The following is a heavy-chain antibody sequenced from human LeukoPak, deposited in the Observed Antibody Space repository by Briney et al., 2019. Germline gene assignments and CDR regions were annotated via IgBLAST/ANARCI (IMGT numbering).Heavy chain of an antibody. CDR2: ISSSSSYI. Sequence: GGSLRLSCAASGFTFRSYSMNWVRQAPGKGLEWVSSISSSSSYIYYADSAKGRFTISRDNAKNSLYLQMNSLRAEDTAVYYCAQTRTDAFDIWGQGTMVTVPS. CDR1: GFTFRSYS. J-gene: IGHJ3*02. V-gene: IGHV3-21*01. CDR3: AQTRTDAFDI.